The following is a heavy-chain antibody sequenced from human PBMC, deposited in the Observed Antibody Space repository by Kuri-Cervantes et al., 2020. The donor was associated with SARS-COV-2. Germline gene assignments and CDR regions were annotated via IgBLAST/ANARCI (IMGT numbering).Heavy chain of an antibody. V-gene: IGHV3-23*01. D-gene: IGHD6-19*01. CDR3: AKDLGGSGWHPVDY. CDR1: GFTFSNYA. Sequence: GGSLRLFCAASGFTFSNYAMNWVRQAPGKGLEWVSTISGSGSSTYYADSVKGRFTISRDNSKNTLYLQMNSLRADDTAVYYCAKDLGGSGWHPVDYWGQGTLVTVSS. J-gene: IGHJ4*02. CDR2: ISGSGSST.